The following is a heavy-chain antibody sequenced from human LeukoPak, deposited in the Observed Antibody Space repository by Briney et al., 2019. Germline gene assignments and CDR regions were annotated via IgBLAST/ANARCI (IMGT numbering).Heavy chain of an antibody. CDR2: INSDGSTT. Sequence: GGSLRLSCAASGFTFSSYWMHWVRQAPGKGLVWVSRINSDGSTTSYADSVKGRFTISRDHAKNTLYLQMNSLRGVDMAVYYTASFGRYNWFDPSGEETLVTASS. J-gene: IGHJ5*02. D-gene: IGHD3-10*01. V-gene: IGHV3-74*01. CDR3: ASFGRYNWFDP. CDR1: GFTFSSYW.